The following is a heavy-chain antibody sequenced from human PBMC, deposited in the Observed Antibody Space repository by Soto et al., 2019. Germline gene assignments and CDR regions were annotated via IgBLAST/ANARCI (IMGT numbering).Heavy chain of an antibody. CDR2: IYYSGST. Sequence: PSETLSLTCTVSGGSISSGDYYWSWIRQPPGKGLEWIGYIYYSGSTYYNPSLMSRVTISVDTSKNQFSLKLSSVTAADTAVYYCAREGRGGWFDPWGQGTLVTVSS. J-gene: IGHJ5*02. V-gene: IGHV4-30-4*01. CDR3: AREGRGGWFDP. CDR1: GGSISSGDYY. D-gene: IGHD3-16*01.